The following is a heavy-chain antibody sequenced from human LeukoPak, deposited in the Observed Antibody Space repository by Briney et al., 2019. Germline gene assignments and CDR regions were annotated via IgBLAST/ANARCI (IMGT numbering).Heavy chain of an antibody. CDR1: GGSFSGYY. CDR2: INHSGIT. D-gene: IGHD3-3*01. V-gene: IGHV4-34*01. J-gene: IGHJ4*02. Sequence: SETLSLTCAAYGGSFSGYYWSWIRQPPGKGLEWMGEINHSGITNSNPSLKSRVTISVDTSKNQLSLKLSSMTDADTAVYYCARALAVDFWIRYDGDYWGQGTLVTVSS. CDR3: ARALAVDFWIRYDGDY.